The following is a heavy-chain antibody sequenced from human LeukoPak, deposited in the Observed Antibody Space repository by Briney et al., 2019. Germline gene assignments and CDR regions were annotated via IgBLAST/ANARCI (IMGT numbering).Heavy chain of an antibody. CDR2: IIPILGIA. D-gene: IGHD3-22*01. CDR1: GYTFTSYY. J-gene: IGHJ3*02. CDR3: ARDSKEVVTAGNAFDI. V-gene: IGHV1-69*04. Sequence: ASVKVSCKASGYTFTSYYMHWVRQAPGQGLEWMGRIIPILGIANYAQKFQGRVTITADKSTSTAYMELSSLRAEDTAVYYCARDSKEVVTAGNAFDIWGQGTLVTVSS.